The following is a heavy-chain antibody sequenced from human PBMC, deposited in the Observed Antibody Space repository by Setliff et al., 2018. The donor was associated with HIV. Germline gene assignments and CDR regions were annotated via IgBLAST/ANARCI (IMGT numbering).Heavy chain of an antibody. CDR3: ARNPMAMDS. D-gene: IGHD2-8*01. Sequence: ASVKVSCKASGYTFTNYDIAWVRQATGQGPEWMGWVNSNSGHTGYARKFQGRVAMTRDISTSTVYMELSSLRFEDTAVYYCARNPMAMDSWGQGTLGTVSS. V-gene: IGHV1-8*01. CDR2: VNSNSGHT. CDR1: GYTFTNYD. J-gene: IGHJ4*02.